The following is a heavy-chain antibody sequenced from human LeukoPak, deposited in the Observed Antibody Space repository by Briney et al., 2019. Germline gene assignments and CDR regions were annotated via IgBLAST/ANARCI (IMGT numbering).Heavy chain of an antibody. V-gene: IGHV3-30*04. CDR1: GFTFSSYA. J-gene: IGHJ6*03. D-gene: IGHD6-19*01. CDR3: ARDLKYSSGWYWGDHYYYYMDV. CDR2: ISYDGSNK. Sequence: GGSLRLSCAASGFTFSSYAMHWVRQAPGKGLEWVAVISYDGSNKYYADSVKGRFTISRDNSKNTLYLQMNSLRAEDTAVYYCARDLKYSSGWYWGDHYYYYMDVWGKGTTVTVSS.